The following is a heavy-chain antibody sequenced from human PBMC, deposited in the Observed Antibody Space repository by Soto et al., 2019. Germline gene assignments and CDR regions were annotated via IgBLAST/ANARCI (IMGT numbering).Heavy chain of an antibody. CDR3: ARDGYFDILTGYYPGPGPLDYYYGMDV. J-gene: IGHJ6*02. CDR1: GYTFTGYY. Sequence: ASVKVSCKASGYTFTGYYMHWVRQAPGQGLEWMGWINPNSGGTNYAQKFQGWVIMTRDTSISTAYMELSRLRSDDTAVYYCARDGYFDILTGYYPGPGPLDYYYGMDVWGQGTTVTVSS. V-gene: IGHV1-2*04. CDR2: INPNSGGT. D-gene: IGHD3-9*01.